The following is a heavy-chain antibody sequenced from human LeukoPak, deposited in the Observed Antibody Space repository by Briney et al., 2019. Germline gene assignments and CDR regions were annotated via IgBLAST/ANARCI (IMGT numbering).Heavy chain of an antibody. J-gene: IGHJ3*02. CDR2: INHSGST. CDR1: GGSFSGYY. D-gene: IGHD1-26*01. V-gene: IGHV4-34*01. Sequence: PSETLSLTCGVYGGSFSGYYWTWLRQPPGKGLEWIGEINHSGSTSYNPSLKSRVTISVDTSKNQFSLKLSSVTAADTAFYYCARYIVSYPHDAFDIWGQGTMVTVSS. CDR3: ARYIVSYPHDAFDI.